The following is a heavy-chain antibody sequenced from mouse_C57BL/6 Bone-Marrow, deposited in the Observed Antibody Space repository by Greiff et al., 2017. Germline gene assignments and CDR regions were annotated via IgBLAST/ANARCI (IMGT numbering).Heavy chain of an antibody. CDR3: ARDGYYYGSSYWYFDV. CDR1: GFTFSDFY. CDR2: SRNKANDYTT. J-gene: IGHJ1*03. Sequence: EVQLVESGGGLVQSGRSLRLSCATSGFTFSDFYMEWVRQAPGKGLEWIAASRNKANDYTTEYSASVKGRFIVSRDTSQSILYLQMNALRAEDTAIYYCARDGYYYGSSYWYFDVWGTGTTVTVSS. D-gene: IGHD1-1*01. V-gene: IGHV7-1*01.